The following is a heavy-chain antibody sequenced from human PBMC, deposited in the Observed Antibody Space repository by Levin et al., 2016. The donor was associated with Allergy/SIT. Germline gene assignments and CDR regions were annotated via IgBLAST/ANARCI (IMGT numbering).Heavy chain of an antibody. Sequence: WVRQAPGQGLEWMGGIIPIFGTANYAQKFQGRVTITADESTSTAYMELSSLRSEDTAVYYCARGSGRYSGSYRDAFDIWGQGTMVTVSS. J-gene: IGHJ3*02. D-gene: IGHD1-26*01. CDR2: IIPIFGTA. V-gene: IGHV1-69*01. CDR3: ARGSGRYSGSYRDAFDI.